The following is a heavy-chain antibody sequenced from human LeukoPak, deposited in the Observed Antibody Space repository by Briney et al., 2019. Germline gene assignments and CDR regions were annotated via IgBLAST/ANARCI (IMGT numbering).Heavy chain of an antibody. Sequence: PGGSLRLSCAASGFTFSMACTGSARLQARGWSGWQLSYDGSNKYYADSVKGRFTISRDNSKNTLYLQMNSLRAEDTAVYYCAKSFPAAGTFGDYWGQGTLVTVSS. D-gene: IGHD6-13*01. CDR3: AKSFPAAGTFGDY. CDR1: GFTFSMA. V-gene: IGHV3-30*18. CDR2: SYDGSNK. J-gene: IGHJ4*02.